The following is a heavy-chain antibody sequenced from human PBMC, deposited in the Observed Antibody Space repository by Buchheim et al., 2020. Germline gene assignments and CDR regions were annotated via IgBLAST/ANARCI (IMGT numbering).Heavy chain of an antibody. D-gene: IGHD3-3*01. Sequence: EVQLLESGGGLVKPGESLRLSCAASGFAFSSYDMTWVRQAPGKGLVWVSRINSDGSSTSYADSVKGRLTISRDNAKNTLYLQMNSLRVEDTAVYYCVRSYDFWSGYYTRWFDPWGQGTL. CDR1: GFAFSSYD. CDR2: INSDGSST. J-gene: IGHJ5*02. V-gene: IGHV3-74*02. CDR3: VRSYDFWSGYYTRWFDP.